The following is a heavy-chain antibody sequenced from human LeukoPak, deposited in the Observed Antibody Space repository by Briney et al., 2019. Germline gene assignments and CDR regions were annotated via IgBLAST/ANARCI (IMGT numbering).Heavy chain of an antibody. D-gene: IGHD4-17*01. V-gene: IGHV4-4*07. Sequence: SETLSLTCTVSGGSISSYYWSWIRQPAGKGLEWIGRIYTSGSTNYNPSLKSRVTMSVDTSKNQFSLQLNSVTPEDTAVYYCARVGAPDYVEAFDIWGQGTMVTVSS. CDR2: IYTSGST. CDR1: GGSISSYY. J-gene: IGHJ3*02. CDR3: ARVGAPDYVEAFDI.